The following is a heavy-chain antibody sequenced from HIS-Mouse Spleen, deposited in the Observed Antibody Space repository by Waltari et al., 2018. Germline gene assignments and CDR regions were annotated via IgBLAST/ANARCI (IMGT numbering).Heavy chain of an antibody. D-gene: IGHD6-13*01. J-gene: IGHJ2*01. CDR1: GGSISSSSYY. V-gene: IGHV4-39*07. CDR3: AREIPYSSSWYDWYFDL. CDR2: SYYSGRT. Sequence: QLQLQESGPGLVKPSETLSLTCTVSGGSISSSSYYWGWIRQPPGKGLEWIGSSYYSGRTSYSPSLKSRVPISVDTSKNQFSLKLSSVTAADTAVYYCAREIPYSSSWYDWYFDLWGRGTLVTVSS.